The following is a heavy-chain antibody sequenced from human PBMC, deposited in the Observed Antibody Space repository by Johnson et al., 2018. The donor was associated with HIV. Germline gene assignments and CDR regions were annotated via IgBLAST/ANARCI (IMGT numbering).Heavy chain of an antibody. J-gene: IGHJ3*02. CDR1: GFTFSNAW. D-gene: IGHD2-15*01. CDR2: IKSQTDGGST. V-gene: IGHV3-15*01. CDR3: ARDRAVAATSGAGAFDI. Sequence: MLLVESGGGLVKPGGSLRLSCAASGFTFSNAWMSWVRQTPGKGLEWVGRIKSQTDGGSTYYADSVKGRFTSSRDNAKNTLYLQMNRLRAEDTAVYYCARDRAVAATSGAGAFDIWGQGKMVTVSS.